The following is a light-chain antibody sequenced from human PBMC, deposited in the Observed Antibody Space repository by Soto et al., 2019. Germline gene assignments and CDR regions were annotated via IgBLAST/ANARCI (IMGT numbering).Light chain of an antibody. V-gene: IGKV3-20*01. CDR2: GAS. CDR1: QSVGSVY. J-gene: IGKJ1*01. CDR3: QQYGSSPRT. Sequence: DIVLTQSPGTLSLSRGERATLSCRASQSVGSVYLAWYQQKPGQAPRLLIHGASNRASGIPDRFSGSGSGTDFTLTISRLEPEDFAVYYCQQYGSSPRTFGQGTKVDIK.